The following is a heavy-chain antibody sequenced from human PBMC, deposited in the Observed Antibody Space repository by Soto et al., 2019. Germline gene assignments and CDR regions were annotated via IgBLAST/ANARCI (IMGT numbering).Heavy chain of an antibody. CDR3: ARGDTAIVRTGMDV. D-gene: IGHD5-18*01. Sequence: GESLKISCEGSGYTFTSYYITLARQLPGKGLEWMGRIDPSDSYTTYNPSFQGRVTISDDKSIRTAYLQCRILETSVSAMYYSARGDTAIVRTGMDVWGQGTRVTVSS. V-gene: IGHV5-10-1*01. CDR2: IDPSDSYT. J-gene: IGHJ6*02. CDR1: GYTFTSYY.